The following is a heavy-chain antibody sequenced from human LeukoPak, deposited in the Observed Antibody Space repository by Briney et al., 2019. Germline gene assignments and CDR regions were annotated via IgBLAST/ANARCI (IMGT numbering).Heavy chain of an antibody. Sequence: PGGSLRLSCAASGFTFSSYSMNWVRRAPGKGLEWVSSISSSSSYIYYADSVKGRFTISRDNAKNSLYLQMNSLRAEDTAVYYCAREWGIAVIDYWGQGTLVTVSS. V-gene: IGHV3-21*01. J-gene: IGHJ4*02. CDR1: GFTFSSYS. CDR3: AREWGIAVIDY. D-gene: IGHD6-19*01. CDR2: ISSSSSYI.